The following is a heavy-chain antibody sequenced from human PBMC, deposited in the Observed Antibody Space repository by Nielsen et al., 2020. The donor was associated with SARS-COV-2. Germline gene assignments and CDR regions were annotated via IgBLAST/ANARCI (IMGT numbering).Heavy chain of an antibody. J-gene: IGHJ4*02. V-gene: IGHV5-10-1*01. D-gene: IGHD3-22*01. CDR2: IDPSDSYT. Sequence: GESLKISCKGSGYSFTSHWISWVRQMPGKGLEWMGRIDPSDSYTNYSPSFQGHVTISADKSISTAYLQWSSLKASDTAMYYCARDGDSSGFSSPAPDYWGQGTLVTVSS. CDR3: ARDGDSSGFSSPAPDY. CDR1: GYSFTSHW.